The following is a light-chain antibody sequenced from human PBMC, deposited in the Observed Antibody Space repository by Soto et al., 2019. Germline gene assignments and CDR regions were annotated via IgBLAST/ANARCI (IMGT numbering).Light chain of an antibody. CDR1: SSDVGAYDY. CDR2: DVS. Sequence: QSVLTQPASVSGSPGQSITISCTGSSSDVGAYDYVSWYQQHPGKAPKLMIYDVSIRPSGVSNRFSGSKSGITASLTISGLQPQYEADYHCNSWPTNTPVIFGGGTKVTVL. J-gene: IGLJ2*01. CDR3: NSWPTNTPVI. V-gene: IGLV2-14*03.